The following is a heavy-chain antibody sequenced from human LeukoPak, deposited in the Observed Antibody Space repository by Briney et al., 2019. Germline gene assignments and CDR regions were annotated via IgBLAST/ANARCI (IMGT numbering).Heavy chain of an antibody. J-gene: IGHJ6*02. D-gene: IGHD3-3*01. CDR1: GFTFSSYS. CDR2: ISSSSSYI. CDR3: AREGAIFGVVLYSMDV. Sequence: GGSLRLSCAASGFTFSSYSMNWVRQAPGKGLEWVSSISSSSSYIYYADSVKGRFTISRDNAKNSLYLQMNSLRAEDTAVYYCAREGAIFGVVLYSMDVWGQGTTVTVSS. V-gene: IGHV3-21*01.